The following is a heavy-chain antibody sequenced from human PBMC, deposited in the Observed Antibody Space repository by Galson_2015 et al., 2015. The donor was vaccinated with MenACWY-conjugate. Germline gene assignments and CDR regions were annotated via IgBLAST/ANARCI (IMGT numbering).Heavy chain of an antibody. J-gene: IGHJ4*02. CDR2: YGGST. CDR3: ARQESSSNFDY. Sequence: YGGSTDYNPSLKSRLTISVDTSKNQFSLKVNSVTAADTAVYYCARQESSSNFDYWGQGTLVTVSP. V-gene: IGHV4-39*01. D-gene: IGHD6-6*01.